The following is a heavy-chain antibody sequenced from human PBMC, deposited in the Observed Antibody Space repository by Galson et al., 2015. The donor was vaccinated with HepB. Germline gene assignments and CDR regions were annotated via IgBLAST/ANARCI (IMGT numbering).Heavy chain of an antibody. V-gene: IGHV1-69*06. CDR3: ARDQFSYCSGGSCYGSRNFGSYYYYGMDV. CDR1: GGTFSSYA. CDR2: IIPIFGTA. Sequence: SVKVSCKASGGTFSSYAISWVRQAPGQGLEWMGGIIPIFGTANYAQKFQGRVTITADKSTSTAYMELSSLRSEDTAVYYCARDQFSYCSGGSCYGSRNFGSYYYYGMDVWGQGTTVTVSS. J-gene: IGHJ6*02. D-gene: IGHD2-15*01.